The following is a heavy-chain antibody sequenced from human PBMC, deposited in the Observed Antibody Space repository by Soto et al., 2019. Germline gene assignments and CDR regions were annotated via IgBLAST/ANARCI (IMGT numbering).Heavy chain of an antibody. V-gene: IGHV1-2*04. CDR3: GRARDYDFLDI. CDR2: ISPNRGRT. CDR1: GYTFTGYY. D-gene: IGHD3-3*01. Sequence: ASVKGSCNASGYTFTGYYMHYERHAPGQGLESKGWISPNRGRTNYAQKFQGWVTMTRDTYISTAYMELSRLRATDTAEYFRGRARDYDFLDIWGQGTMVNVSS. J-gene: IGHJ3*02.